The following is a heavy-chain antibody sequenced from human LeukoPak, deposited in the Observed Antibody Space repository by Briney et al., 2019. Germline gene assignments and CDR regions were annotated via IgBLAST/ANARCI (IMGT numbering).Heavy chain of an antibody. D-gene: IGHD2-15*01. V-gene: IGHV4-30-2*03. CDR1: GGSISSGGYS. Sequence: PSETLSLTCAVSGGSISSGGYSWSWIRQPPGKGLEWIGYIYHSGSTYYNPSLKSRVTISVDTSKNQFSLKLSSVTAADTAVYYCARQDCSGGGCYSGSYYFDYWGQGTLVTVSS. J-gene: IGHJ4*02. CDR2: IYHSGST. CDR3: ARQDCSGGGCYSGSYYFDY.